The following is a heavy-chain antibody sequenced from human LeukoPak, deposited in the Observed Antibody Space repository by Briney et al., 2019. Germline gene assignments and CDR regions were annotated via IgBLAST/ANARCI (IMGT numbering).Heavy chain of an antibody. CDR1: GFTFSSYS. D-gene: IGHD2-2*01. V-gene: IGHV3-48*01. J-gene: IGHJ6*03. CDR3: AKTLNCTSTSCHFGHYYYYYYMDV. CDR2: ISSTSSTI. Sequence: PGGSLRLSCAASGFTFSSYSMNWVRQAPGKGLEWVSYISSTSSTIYYADSVKGRFTISRDNAKNSLYLQMNSLRAEDTAVYYCAKTLNCTSTSCHFGHYYYYYYMDVWGKGTTVTVSS.